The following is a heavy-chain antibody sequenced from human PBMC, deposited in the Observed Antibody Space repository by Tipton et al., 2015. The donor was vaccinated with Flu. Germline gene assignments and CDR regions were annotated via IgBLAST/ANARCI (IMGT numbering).Heavy chain of an antibody. CDR3: ARGGLGYSYGYYFDY. CDR2: IYYSGST. D-gene: IGHD5-18*01. CDR1: GGSISSYY. Sequence: TLSLTCTVSGGSISSYYWSWIRQPPGKGLEWIGYIYYSGSTNYNPSLKSRVTISVDTSKNQFSLKLSSVTAADTAVYYCARGGLGYSYGYYFDYWGQGTLVTVSS. J-gene: IGHJ4*02. V-gene: IGHV4-59*01.